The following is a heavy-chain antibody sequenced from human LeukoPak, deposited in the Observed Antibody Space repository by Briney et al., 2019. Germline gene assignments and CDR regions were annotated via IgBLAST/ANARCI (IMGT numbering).Heavy chain of an antibody. J-gene: IGHJ6*02. CDR1: GFTFSSYA. Sequence: GGSLRLSCAASGFTFSSYAMSWVRQAPGKGLEWVSAISGSGGSTYYADSVKGRFTISRDNSKNTLYLQMNSLRAEDTAVYYCASYNSNFYYYYGMDVWGQGTTVTVSS. V-gene: IGHV3-23*01. CDR3: ASYNSNFYYYYGMDV. CDR2: ISGSGGST. D-gene: IGHD4-4*01.